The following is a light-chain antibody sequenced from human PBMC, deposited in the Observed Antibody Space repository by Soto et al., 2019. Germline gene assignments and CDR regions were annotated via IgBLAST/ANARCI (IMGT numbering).Light chain of an antibody. Sequence: QYVLTQPASVTGSPGQSITISCTGTSSDVGSYNLVSWYQQHPGKAPKLMIYEVSKRPSGVSSRFSGSKSGNTASLTISGLQAEDEADYYCCSYAGSSTYVFGTGTKVTVL. V-gene: IGLV2-23*02. CDR3: CSYAGSSTYV. CDR1: SSDVGSYNL. J-gene: IGLJ1*01. CDR2: EVS.